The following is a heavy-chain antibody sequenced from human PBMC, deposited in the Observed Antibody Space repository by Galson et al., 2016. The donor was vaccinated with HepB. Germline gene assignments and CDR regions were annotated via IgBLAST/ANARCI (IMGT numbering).Heavy chain of an antibody. J-gene: IGHJ4*02. CDR3: TRDPAPGGWYDY. CDR1: GFTFSNFS. CDR2: INSDGSNT. V-gene: IGHV3-74*01. Sequence: SLRLSCAASGFTFSNFSMHWVRQAPGKELVWVAHINSDGSNTRYADSVKGRFTISRDNAQNTLYLQMNSLRGDDTAVYHGTRDPAPGGWYDYWGQGTLVTVSS. D-gene: IGHD6-19*01.